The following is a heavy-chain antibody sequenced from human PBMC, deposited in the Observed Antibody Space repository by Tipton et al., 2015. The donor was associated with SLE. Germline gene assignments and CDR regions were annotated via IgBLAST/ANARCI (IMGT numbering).Heavy chain of an antibody. J-gene: IGHJ4*02. V-gene: IGHV4-38-2*02. CDR1: GYSISSGYY. CDR3: ARDRRVRGVADY. D-gene: IGHD3-10*01. Sequence: TLSLTCAVSGYSISSGYYWGWIRQPPGKGLEWIGRIYHSGSTYYNPSLKSRVTLSVDTSKNQFSLKLSSVTAADTAVYYCARDRRVRGVADYWGQGTLVTVSS. CDR2: IYHSGST.